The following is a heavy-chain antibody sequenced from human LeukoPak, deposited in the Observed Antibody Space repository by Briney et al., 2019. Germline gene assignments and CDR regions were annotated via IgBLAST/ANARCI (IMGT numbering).Heavy chain of an antibody. CDR2: IYTSGST. D-gene: IGHD4-11*01. J-gene: IGHJ6*03. CDR3: ARDYSNSNYYYYYMDV. Sequence: SETLSLTCTVSGGSISSYYWSWIRQPAGKGLEWIGRIYTSGSTNYNPSLKSRVTISVDKSKNQFSLKLSSVTAADTAVYYCARDYSNSNYYYYYMDVWGKGTTVTVSS. CDR1: GGSISSYY. V-gene: IGHV4-4*07.